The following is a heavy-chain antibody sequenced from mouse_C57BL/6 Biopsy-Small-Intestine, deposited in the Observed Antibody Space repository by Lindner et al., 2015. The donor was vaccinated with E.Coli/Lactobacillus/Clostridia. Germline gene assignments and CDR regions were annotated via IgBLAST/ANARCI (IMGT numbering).Heavy chain of an antibody. CDR3: ARDRYYGSSYWYFDV. CDR2: IYYSGTI. V-gene: IGHV3-5*01. J-gene: IGHJ1*03. CDR1: GISITTGNYR. D-gene: IGHD1-1*01. Sequence: VQLQESGPGLVKPSQTVFLTCTVTGISITTGNYRWSWIRQFPGNKLEWIGYIYYSGTITYNPSLTSRTTITRDTPKNQFFLEMNSLTAEDTATYYCARDRYYGSSYWYFDVWGTGTTVTVSS.